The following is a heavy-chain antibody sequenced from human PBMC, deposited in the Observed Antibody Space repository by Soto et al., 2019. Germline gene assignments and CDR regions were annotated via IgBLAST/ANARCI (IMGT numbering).Heavy chain of an antibody. CDR1: GLSLSTDDVG. CDR2: IYWDDDK. J-gene: IGHJ4*02. V-gene: IGHV2-5*02. Sequence: SGPTLVNPTQTLTLTCTFSGLSLSTDDVGVGWIRQPPGKALDWLAVIYWDDDKRYSPSLKSRLTITKDTSKNQVLLTMTNMDPVDTATYFCARSKYSISSFDYWGQGALVTGSS. CDR3: ARSKYSISSFDY. D-gene: IGHD6-6*01.